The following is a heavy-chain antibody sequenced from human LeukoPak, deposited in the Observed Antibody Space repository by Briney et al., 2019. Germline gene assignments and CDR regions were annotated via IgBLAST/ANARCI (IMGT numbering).Heavy chain of an antibody. J-gene: IGHJ1*01. D-gene: IGHD5-24*01. CDR1: GFTVSSNY. CDR3: AKTRNGYTTEYLQH. CDR2: ISSPGGNT. Sequence: GGSLRLSCAASGFTVSSNYMSWVRQAPGKGLEWVSSISSPGGNTYYADSVKGRFTISRDNSNNLVYLQMNSLRAEDTAVYYCAKTRNGYTTEYLQHWGQGTLVTVSS. V-gene: IGHV3-53*01.